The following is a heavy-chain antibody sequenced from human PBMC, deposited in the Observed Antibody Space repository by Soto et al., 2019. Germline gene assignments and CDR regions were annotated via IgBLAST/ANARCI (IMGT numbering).Heavy chain of an antibody. CDR1: GFPFGKNW. D-gene: IGHD2-15*01. Sequence: EVQLEESGGGLVQPGGSLRLSCVAYGFPFGKNWMNWVRQAPGKGLDGVATIKEDESEKYYVDSAKGRFTISGDNAKNLLSLQMNSLIFEDTAVYYCARVGKTVVSTQRALYYYGMDVWGQGTTVTVSS. J-gene: IGHJ6*02. V-gene: IGHV3-7*03. CDR2: IKEDESEK. CDR3: ARVGKTVVSTQRALYYYGMDV.